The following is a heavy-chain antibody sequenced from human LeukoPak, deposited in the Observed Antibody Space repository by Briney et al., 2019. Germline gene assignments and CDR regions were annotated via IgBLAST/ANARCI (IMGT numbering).Heavy chain of an antibody. CDR1: GGSISSYY. Sequence: SETLSLTCTVSGGSISSYYWSWIRQPPGKRLEWIGYIYYSGSTNYNPSLKSRVTISVDTSKNQFSLKLSSVTAADTAVYYCARAERRDGYNLFDYWGQGTLVTVSS. V-gene: IGHV4-59*01. D-gene: IGHD5-24*01. CDR2: IYYSGST. J-gene: IGHJ4*02. CDR3: ARAERRDGYNLFDY.